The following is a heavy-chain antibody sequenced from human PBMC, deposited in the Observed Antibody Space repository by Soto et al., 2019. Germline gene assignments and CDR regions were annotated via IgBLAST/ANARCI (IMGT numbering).Heavy chain of an antibody. V-gene: IGHV3-7*01. CDR3: ARDLGRTAAGYYYCHARDG. J-gene: IGHJ6*02. CDR2: IKQDGSEK. CDR1: GFTFSNYW. D-gene: IGHD2-2*01. Sequence: PGGSLRLSCAASGFTFSNYWMNWVRQAPGKGLEWVANIKQDGSEKYFVDSVKGRFTISRDNAKNSLYLQMNSLRADDTAVYYCARDLGRTAAGYYYCHARDGWGQGTTV.